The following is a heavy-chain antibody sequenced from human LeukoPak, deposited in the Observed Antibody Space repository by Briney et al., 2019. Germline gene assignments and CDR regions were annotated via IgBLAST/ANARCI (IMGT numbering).Heavy chain of an antibody. CDR2: IYYSGSI. CDR3: ARHRGSGYDTDH. J-gene: IGHJ5*02. CDR1: GGSFSTYY. D-gene: IGHD5-12*01. V-gene: IGHV4-59*08. Sequence: SETLSLTCTVSGGSFSTYYWSWFRRPPGKGLEWIGYIYYSGSINYNPSLKSRVTISIDTSQNQFSLKLSSVTAADTAVYYCARHRGSGYDTDHWGHGMLVTVSS.